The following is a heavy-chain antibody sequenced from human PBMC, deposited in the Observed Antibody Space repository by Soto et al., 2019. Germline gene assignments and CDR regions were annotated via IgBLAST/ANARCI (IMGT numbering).Heavy chain of an antibody. Sequence: RXSCAASGFIFTRYDMNWVRQAPGKGLEWVSYINTRGNTIHYADSVKGRFTVSRDNAESSLYLQMNSLRAEDTAVYYCARDIAYYDSSGYQDYWGQGTLVTGSS. J-gene: IGHJ4*02. CDR1: GFIFTRYD. V-gene: IGHV3-48*03. D-gene: IGHD3-22*01. CDR2: INTRGNTI. CDR3: ARDIAYYDSSGYQDY.